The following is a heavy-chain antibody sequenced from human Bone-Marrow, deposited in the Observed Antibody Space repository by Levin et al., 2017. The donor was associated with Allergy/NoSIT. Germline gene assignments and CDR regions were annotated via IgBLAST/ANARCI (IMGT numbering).Heavy chain of an antibody. CDR2: MYPNSDNA. CDR3: ARGELGSGYLFDY. J-gene: IGHJ4*02. V-gene: IGHV1-8*01. CDR1: GYTFTSFD. D-gene: IGHD5-12*01. Sequence: GESLKISCKTSGYTFTSFDINWVRQATGQGLEWMGWMYPNSDNAGYAQKFQGRVTMTRNTSISTAYMELSSLRSVDTAIYYCARGELGSGYLFDYWGQGTLVTVSS.